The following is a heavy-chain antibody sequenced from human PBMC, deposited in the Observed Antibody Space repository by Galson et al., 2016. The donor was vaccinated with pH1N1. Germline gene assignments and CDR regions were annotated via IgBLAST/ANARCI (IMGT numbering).Heavy chain of an antibody. V-gene: IGHV3-11*01. CDR3: AREWGIGAAGPLDS. CDR2: IGSSGNV. CDR1: GFTLSDYY. Sequence: SLRLSCAASGFTLSDYYMNWIRETPERGLEWLSSIGSSGNVAYADSVKGRSTISRDNAQNSPLLQMDSLRVDDTALYYCAREWGIGAAGPLDSWGQGALVIVSS. D-gene: IGHD6-13*01. J-gene: IGHJ4*02.